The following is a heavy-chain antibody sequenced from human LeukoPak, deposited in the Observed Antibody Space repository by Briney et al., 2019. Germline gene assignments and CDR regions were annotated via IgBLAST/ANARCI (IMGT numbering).Heavy chain of an antibody. CDR2: IYYTGST. CDR1: GGSVSDYY. J-gene: IGHJ4*02. Sequence: SETLSLTCTVSGGSVSDYYWSWIRQSPGKGLEWIGYIYYTGSTSYNPSLRSRVTMSADTSKNQFSLTLSSVTAADTAVYYCARVARCTSCFDVDYWGQGTLVTVSS. D-gene: IGHD2-2*01. CDR3: ARVARCTSCFDVDY. V-gene: IGHV4-59*08.